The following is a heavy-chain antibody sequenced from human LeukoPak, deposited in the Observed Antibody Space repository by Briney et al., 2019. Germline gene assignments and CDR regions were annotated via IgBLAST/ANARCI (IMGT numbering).Heavy chain of an antibody. V-gene: IGHV4-39*01. D-gene: IGHD6-19*01. CDR3: ARHGLAVAGTGGGFDY. Sequence: PSETLSLTCTVSGGSISSSSYYWGWIRQPPGKGLEWIGSIYYSGSTYYNPSLKSRVTISVDTSKNQFSLKLSSVTAADTAVYYCARHGLAVAGTGGGFDYWGQGTLVTVSS. CDR1: GGSISSSSYY. CDR2: IYYSGST. J-gene: IGHJ4*02.